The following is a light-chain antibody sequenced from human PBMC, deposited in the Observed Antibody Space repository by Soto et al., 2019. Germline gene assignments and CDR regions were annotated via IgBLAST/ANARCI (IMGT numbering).Light chain of an antibody. V-gene: IGLV2-14*01. J-gene: IGLJ1*01. CDR3: NSYTSNNTYV. Sequence: QSVLTQPASVSGSPGQSITISCTGTSSDVGGYNYVSWYQQHPGKAPKLVIYEVTKRPSGVSNRFSGSKSGNTASLTISGLRAEDEADYYCNSYTSNNTYVFGTGTQLTVL. CDR1: SSDVGGYNY. CDR2: EVT.